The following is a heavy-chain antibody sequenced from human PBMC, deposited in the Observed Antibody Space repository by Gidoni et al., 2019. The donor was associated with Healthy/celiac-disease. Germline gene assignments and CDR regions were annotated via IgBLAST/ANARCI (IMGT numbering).Heavy chain of an antibody. Sequence: QVQLVESGGGAVEPGRALRLSCAISGFTFRNYAMNWVRQAPGKVLEGVAAISYDGSNTYYTDSVKGRFTISRDNSKNTLYLQMNSLRAEDTALYYCARPLRSGVVLIDMFQGMDVWGKGTTVTVSS. D-gene: IGHD2-21*01. CDR2: ISYDGSNT. CDR3: ARPLRSGVVLIDMFQGMDV. CDR1: GFTFRNYA. V-gene: IGHV3-30-3*01. J-gene: IGHJ6*04.